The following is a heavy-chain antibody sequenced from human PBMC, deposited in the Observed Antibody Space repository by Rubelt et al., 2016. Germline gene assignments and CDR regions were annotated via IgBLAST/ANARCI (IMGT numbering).Heavy chain of an antibody. CDR2: INPNSGGT. CDR1: GYTFTSYA. Sequence: QVQLVQSGSELKKPGASVKVSCKASGYTFTSYAMNWVRQAPGQGLEWMGGINPNSGGTNFEQKCQGRVPMTRDTSISTAYMELSRLRSDDTAVYYCARIAAADFDYWGQGTLVTVSS. CDR3: ARIAAADFDY. J-gene: IGHJ4*02. D-gene: IGHD6-13*01. V-gene: IGHV1-2*02.